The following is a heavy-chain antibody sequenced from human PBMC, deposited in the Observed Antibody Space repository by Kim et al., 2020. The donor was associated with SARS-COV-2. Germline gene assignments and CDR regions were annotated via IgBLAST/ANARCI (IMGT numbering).Heavy chain of an antibody. CDR1: GFTFGDYA. J-gene: IGHJ6*02. V-gene: IGHV3-49*03. CDR2: IRSKAYGGTT. Sequence: GGSLRLSCTASGFTFGDYAMSWFRQAPGKGLEWVGFIRSKAYGGTTEYAASVKGRFTISRDDSKSIAYLQMNSLKTEDTAVYYCTRDYVVRGVSPYGMDVWGQGTTVTVSS. D-gene: IGHD3-10*01. CDR3: TRDYVVRGVSPYGMDV.